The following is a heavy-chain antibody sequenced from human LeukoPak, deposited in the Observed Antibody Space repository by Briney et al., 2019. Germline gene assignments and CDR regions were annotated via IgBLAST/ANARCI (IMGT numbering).Heavy chain of an antibody. CDR2: IWYDGSRK. J-gene: IGHJ4*02. CDR1: GLTFSNYG. D-gene: IGHD5/OR15-5a*01. V-gene: IGHV3-33*01. Sequence: GGSLRLSCVASGLTFSNYGMHWVRQAPGKGLEWVAVIWYDGSRKYYAGSVKGRFSISRDYSKNTLYLQMNSLRAEDTAVYYCARDRSSRVYDFWGQGILVTVSS. CDR3: ARDRSSRVYDF.